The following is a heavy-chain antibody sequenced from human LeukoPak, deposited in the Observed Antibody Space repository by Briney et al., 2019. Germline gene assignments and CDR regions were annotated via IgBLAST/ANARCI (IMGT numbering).Heavy chain of an antibody. CDR1: GYTFTSYD. CDR3: ARIPIFGEVDDH. J-gene: IGHJ4*02. Sequence: ASVKVSCKASGYTFTSYDINWVRQATGQGLEWMGWMNPNSGNTGYAQKFQGRVTMTRNTSISTAYMELSSLRSEDTAVYYCARIPIFGEVDDHWGQGTLVTVSS. V-gene: IGHV1-8*01. D-gene: IGHD3-3*01. CDR2: MNPNSGNT.